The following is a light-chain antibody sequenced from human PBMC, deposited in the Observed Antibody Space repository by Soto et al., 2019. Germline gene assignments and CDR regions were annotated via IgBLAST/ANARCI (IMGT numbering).Light chain of an antibody. Sequence: DIQMTQSPSTLSASVGDRVTITCRASQSISNWVAWYQQRPGKAPKLLIYDASSLQSGVPSRFSGSRSGTEFTLTISSLQPDDFATYYCQQYNSFWTFGQGTKVEIK. V-gene: IGKV1-5*01. CDR2: DAS. CDR1: QSISNW. J-gene: IGKJ1*01. CDR3: QQYNSFWT.